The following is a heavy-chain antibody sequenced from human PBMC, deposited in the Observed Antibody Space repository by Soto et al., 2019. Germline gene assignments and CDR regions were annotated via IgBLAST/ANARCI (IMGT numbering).Heavy chain of an antibody. CDR2: IKSKTDGGTT. CDR1: GFTLSNAG. J-gene: IGHJ4*02. V-gene: IGHV3-15*01. D-gene: IGHD3-10*01. CDR3: TTASFGYGSGRYYFDY. Sequence: GGSLRLSCAASGFTLSNAGMSWVRKAPGKGLEWVGRIKSKTDGGTTDYATPVKGRFTISRDDSKNTLYLQMNSLKTEDTAVYYCTTASFGYGSGRYYFDYWGQGTLVTVSS.